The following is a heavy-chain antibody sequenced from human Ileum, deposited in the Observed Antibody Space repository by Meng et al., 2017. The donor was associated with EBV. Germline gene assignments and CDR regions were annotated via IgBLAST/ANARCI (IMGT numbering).Heavy chain of an antibody. D-gene: IGHD6-13*01. Sequence: VQQGAYGGGLVKPGGSRGLSCAASGLTVSNYYMNWIRQAPGKGLEWVSFISSTGSTTYYADSVKGRFTVSRDNAKNSLFLQMHSLRAENTAVYYCVYSSSFHWGQGTLVTVSS. CDR1: GLTVSNYY. V-gene: IGHV3-11*01. CDR2: ISSTGSTT. J-gene: IGHJ4*02. CDR3: VYSSSFH.